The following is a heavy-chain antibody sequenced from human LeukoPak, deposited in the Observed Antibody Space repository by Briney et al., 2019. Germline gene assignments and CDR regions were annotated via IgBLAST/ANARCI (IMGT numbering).Heavy chain of an antibody. CDR1: GFTFDDHA. CDR3: AKGSHWNYGGYYLDY. J-gene: IGHJ4*02. D-gene: IGHD1-7*01. Sequence: GGSLRLSCAASGFTFDDHAMYWVRQAPGKGLQWVSLISWDGGSIYYADSVNGRFTISSDNTKNSLYLQMDSLRAEDTALYYCAKGSHWNYGGYYLDYWGQGTLVTVSS. V-gene: IGHV3-43D*03. CDR2: ISWDGGSI.